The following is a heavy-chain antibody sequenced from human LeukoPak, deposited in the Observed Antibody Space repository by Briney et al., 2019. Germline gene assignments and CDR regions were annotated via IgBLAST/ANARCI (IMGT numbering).Heavy chain of an antibody. D-gene: IGHD3-22*01. Sequence: GGSLRLSCAPSGFFFSSYWMTWVREAPGKGLEWVANIKQDGSEKNYVDSVKGRFTISRDNAKNTFYLQMNSLRAEDTAVYFCARDGYYDAGGYLDSWGQGTLVTVCS. CDR1: GFFFSSYW. J-gene: IGHJ4*02. CDR2: IKQDGSEK. V-gene: IGHV3-7*04. CDR3: ARDGYYDAGGYLDS.